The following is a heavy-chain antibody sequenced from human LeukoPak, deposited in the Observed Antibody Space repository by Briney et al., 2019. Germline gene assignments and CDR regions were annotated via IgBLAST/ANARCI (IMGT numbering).Heavy chain of an antibody. CDR2: IHPEGNEK. D-gene: IGHD2-21*01. CDR1: GFSFTNFW. J-gene: IGHJ4*02. V-gene: IGHV3-7*03. CDR3: AKFLPTHIVVANYYFDY. Sequence: GGSLRLSCAVSGFSFTNFWMSWVRQAPGRGLEWVANIHPEGNEKYHVESVKGRFTISRDNTKNLLFLQMNGLRAEDTAVYYCAKFLPTHIVVANYYFDYWGQGTLVTVSS.